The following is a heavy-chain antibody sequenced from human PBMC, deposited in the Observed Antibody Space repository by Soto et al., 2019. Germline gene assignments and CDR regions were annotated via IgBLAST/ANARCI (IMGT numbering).Heavy chain of an antibody. V-gene: IGHV6-1*01. J-gene: IGHJ6*04. CDR1: GDSVSSNSAA. CDR2: TYYRSKWYN. D-gene: IGHD6-6*01. Sequence: LSLTCAISGDSVSSNSAAWNWIRQSPSRGLEWLGRTYYRSKWYNDYAVSVKSRITINPDTSKNQFSLQLNSVTPEDTSVYYCARGYSSSSVAAGNHLDVWGKGPRSPSPQ. CDR3: ARGYSSSSVAAGNHLDV.